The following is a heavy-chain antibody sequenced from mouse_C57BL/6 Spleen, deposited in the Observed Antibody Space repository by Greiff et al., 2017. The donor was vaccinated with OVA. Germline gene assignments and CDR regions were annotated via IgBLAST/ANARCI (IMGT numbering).Heavy chain of an antibody. V-gene: IGHV2-5*01. CDR3: AKNWGGAMDY. CDR1: GFSLTSYG. CDR2: IWRGGST. J-gene: IGHJ4*01. D-gene: IGHD4-1*01. Sequence: VQRVESGPGLVQPSKSASTPCTVSGFSLTSYGVHWVRQSPGKGLEWLGVIWRGGSTDYNEAFMSRLSITKDNSKSQVFFKMNSLQADDTAIYYCAKNWGGAMDYWGQGTSVTVSS.